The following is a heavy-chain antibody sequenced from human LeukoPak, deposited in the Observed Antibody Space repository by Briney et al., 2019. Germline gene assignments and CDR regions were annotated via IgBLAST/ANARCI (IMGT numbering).Heavy chain of an antibody. CDR1: GFTFSSYA. V-gene: IGHV3-23*01. J-gene: IGHJ4*02. CDR2: ISGSGGST. Sequence: PGGSLRLSCAASGFTFSSYAMSWVRQAPGKGLEWVSAISGSGGSTYYADSVKGRFTISRDNSKNTLYLQMNSLRAEDTAVYYCAKESGYCSSTSCYELGYWGQGTLVTVSS. CDR3: AKESGYCSSTSCYELGY. D-gene: IGHD2-2*01.